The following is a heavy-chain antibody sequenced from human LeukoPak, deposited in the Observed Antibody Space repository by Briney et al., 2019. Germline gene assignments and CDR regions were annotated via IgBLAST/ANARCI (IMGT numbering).Heavy chain of an antibody. D-gene: IGHD3-3*01. CDR2: IYYSGST. CDR1: GGSISSGDYY. J-gene: IGHJ5*02. CDR3: ASSPYDFWSGYYFWFDP. Sequence: PSETLSLTCTVSGGSISSGDYYWSWIRQPPGKGLEWIGYIYYSGSTYYNPSLKSRVTISVDTSKNQFPLKLSSVTAADTAVYYCASSPYDFWSGYYFWFDPWGQGTLVTVSS. V-gene: IGHV4-30-4*01.